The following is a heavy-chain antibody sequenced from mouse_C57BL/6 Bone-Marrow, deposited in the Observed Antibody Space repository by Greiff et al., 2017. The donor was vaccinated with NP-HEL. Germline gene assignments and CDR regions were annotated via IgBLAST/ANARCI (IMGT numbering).Heavy chain of an antibody. V-gene: IGHV1-81*01. Sequence: QVQLQQSGAELARPGASVKLSCKASGYTFPGYGIGWVRQGPEQGLEWIGKIYPGGGNTYYNEKFKGNATLTADKSASTAYMELRSLTSEDSAVYFCARSLFGTWFAYWGQGTLVTVSA. CDR2: IYPGGGNT. J-gene: IGHJ3*01. D-gene: IGHD3-1*01. CDR3: ARSLFGTWFAY. CDR1: GYTFPGYG.